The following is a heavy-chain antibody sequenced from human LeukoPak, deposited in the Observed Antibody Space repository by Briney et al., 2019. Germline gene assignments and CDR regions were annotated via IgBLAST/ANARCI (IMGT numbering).Heavy chain of an antibody. J-gene: IGHJ3*02. V-gene: IGHV4-61*02. D-gene: IGHD3-22*01. Sequence: PSETLSLTCTVSGGSISSGSYYWSWIRQPAGKGLEWIGRIYTSGSTNYNPSLKSRVTISVDTSKNQFSLKLSSVTAADTAVYYCARDQTYYNSSGYSLYAFDIWGQGTMLTVSS. CDR3: ARDQTYYNSSGYSLYAFDI. CDR2: IYTSGST. CDR1: GGSISSGSYY.